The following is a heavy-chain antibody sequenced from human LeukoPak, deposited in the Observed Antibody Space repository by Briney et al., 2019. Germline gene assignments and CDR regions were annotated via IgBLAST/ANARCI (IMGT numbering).Heavy chain of an antibody. CDR2: INPNSGGT. Sequence: GASVKVSCEASGYTFTGYYMHWVRQAPGQGLEWMGWINPNSGGTNYAQKFQGRVTMTRDTSISTAYMELSRLRSDDTAVYYCARDRYSGYDGEFDYWGQGTLVTVSS. J-gene: IGHJ4*02. CDR1: GYTFTGYY. CDR3: ARDRYSGYDGEFDY. V-gene: IGHV1-2*02. D-gene: IGHD5-12*01.